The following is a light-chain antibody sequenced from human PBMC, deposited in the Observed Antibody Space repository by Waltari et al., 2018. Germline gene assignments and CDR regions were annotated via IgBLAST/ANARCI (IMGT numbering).Light chain of an antibody. Sequence: EIVLTQSPATLSLSPGERATLSCRASQSVDSYLAWYQQKPGQAPRLLIYDASNRATGIPAMFRGSGSGTDFTLTISSLEPEDFAVYYWQQRSNWPPITFGQGTRLEIK. J-gene: IGKJ5*01. CDR1: QSVDSY. V-gene: IGKV3-11*01. CDR2: DAS. CDR3: QQRSNWPPIT.